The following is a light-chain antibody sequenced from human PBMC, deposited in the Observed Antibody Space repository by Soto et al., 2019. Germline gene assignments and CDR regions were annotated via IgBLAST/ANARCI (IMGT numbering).Light chain of an antibody. Sequence: DVVMTQSPLSLPVTLGQPASISCKSSQSLVKSDGNTYLTWFHQRPGQSPRRLIHKASNRDSGVPDRFSGSGSGTDFTLKISRVEAEDVGVYYCMQGTHWPPITFGQGTRLEN. CDR2: KAS. J-gene: IGKJ5*01. CDR1: QSLVKSDGNTY. V-gene: IGKV2-30*01. CDR3: MQGTHWPPIT.